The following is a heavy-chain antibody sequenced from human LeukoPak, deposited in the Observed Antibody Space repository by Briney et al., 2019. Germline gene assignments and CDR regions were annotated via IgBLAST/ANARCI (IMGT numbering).Heavy chain of an antibody. CDR1: GGSISSYY. D-gene: IGHD1-26*01. CDR2: ISYSGST. J-gene: IGHJ5*02. V-gene: IGHV4-59*01. CDR3: ARSRNTLQWELLT. Sequence: IPSETLSLTCTVSGGSISSYYWSWIRQPPGKGLEWIGYISYSGSTNYNPSLNSRVTISVDTSKNQFSLNLSSVTAADTAVYYCARSRNTLQWELLTWGQGTLVTVSS.